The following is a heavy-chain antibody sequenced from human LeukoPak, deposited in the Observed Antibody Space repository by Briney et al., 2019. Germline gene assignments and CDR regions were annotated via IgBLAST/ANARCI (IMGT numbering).Heavy chain of an antibody. CDR3: ARASPMTTVTTFNDY. Sequence: GGSLRLSCAASGFTFSSFVLNWVRQAPGKGLEWVSSISSSGNYIYYADSVKGRFTISRDNAKSSLFLQMNSLRAEDTAVYYCARASPMTTVTTFNDYWGQGTLVTVSS. CDR1: GFTFSSFV. D-gene: IGHD4-17*01. J-gene: IGHJ4*02. V-gene: IGHV3-21*01. CDR2: ISSSGNYI.